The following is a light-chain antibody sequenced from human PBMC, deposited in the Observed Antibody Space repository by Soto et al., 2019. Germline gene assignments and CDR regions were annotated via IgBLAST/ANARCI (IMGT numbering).Light chain of an antibody. V-gene: IGKV3-20*01. CDR3: QQYGSAPWT. CDR1: QCVSSSY. J-gene: IGKJ1*01. Sequence: EIVLTQSPGTLSLSPGERATLSCRASQCVSSSYLAWYQQKPGQAPRLLIHGASSRATGIPDRFSGSGSGTDFTLTISRLEPEDFAVYYCQQYGSAPWTFGQGTKVEIK. CDR2: GAS.